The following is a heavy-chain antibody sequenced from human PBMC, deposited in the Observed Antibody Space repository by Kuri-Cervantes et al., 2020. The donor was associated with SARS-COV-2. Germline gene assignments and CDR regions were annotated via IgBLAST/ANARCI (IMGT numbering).Heavy chain of an antibody. V-gene: IGHV3-43*01. CDR3: AKGSGRRITIFGVVIVGIDY. J-gene: IGHJ4*02. Sequence: GGSLRLSCAASGFTFDDYTIHWVRQAPGKGLEWVSLISWDGGSTYYADSVKGRFTISRDNAKNSLYLQMNSLRAEDTAVYYCAKGSGRRITIFGVVIVGIDYWGQGTLVTVSS. D-gene: IGHD3-3*01. CDR1: GFTFDDYT. CDR2: ISWDGGST.